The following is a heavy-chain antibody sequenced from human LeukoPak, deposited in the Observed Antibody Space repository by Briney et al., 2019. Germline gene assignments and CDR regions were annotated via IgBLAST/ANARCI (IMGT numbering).Heavy chain of an antibody. CDR1: GYTFTGYY. D-gene: IGHD6-19*01. CDR3: ARAFRIAVAHGAFDI. V-gene: IGHV1-2*02. J-gene: IGHJ3*02. CDR2: INPNSGGT. Sequence: GASVKVSCKASGYTFTGYYMHWVRQAPGQGLEWMGWINPNSGGTNYAQKFQGRVTMTRDTSISTAYMELSRLRSEDTAVYYCARAFRIAVAHGAFDIWGQGTMVTVSS.